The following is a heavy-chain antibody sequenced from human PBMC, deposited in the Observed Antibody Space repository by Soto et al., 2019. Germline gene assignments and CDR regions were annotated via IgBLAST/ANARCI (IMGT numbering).Heavy chain of an antibody. V-gene: IGHV3-30-3*01. D-gene: IGHD3-22*01. J-gene: IGHJ4*02. CDR1: GFTFSSYA. CDR3: ARDARYYYDSSGYYDGGHFAY. CDR2: ISYDGSNK. Sequence: QVQLVESGGGVVQPGRSLRLSCAAAGFTFSSYAMHWVRQAPGKGLEWVAVISYDGSNKYYADSVKGRFTISRDKSKNTLYLQMNSLRAEDTAVYYCARDARYYYDSSGYYDGGHFAYWGQGTLVTVSS.